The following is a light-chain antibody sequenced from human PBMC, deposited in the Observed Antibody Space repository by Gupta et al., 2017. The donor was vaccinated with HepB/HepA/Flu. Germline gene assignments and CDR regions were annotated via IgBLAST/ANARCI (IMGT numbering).Light chain of an antibody. CDR3: QQRSNWPLT. Sequence: EIVLTQSPATRSLSPGERATLSCRSSQGAGNYVAWYQQKPGQAPRLLIYDASNRATGIPARFSGSGSGTDFTLTISSLVPADFALYYCQQRSNWPLTFGGGTKVEIK. J-gene: IGKJ4*01. V-gene: IGKV3-11*01. CDR2: DAS. CDR1: QGAGNY.